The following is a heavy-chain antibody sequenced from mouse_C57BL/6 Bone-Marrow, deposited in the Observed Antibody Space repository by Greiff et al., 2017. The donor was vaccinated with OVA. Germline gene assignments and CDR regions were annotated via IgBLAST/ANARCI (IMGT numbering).Heavy chain of an antibody. CDR3: TTNTTDYFDY. CDR1: GFNIKDDY. Sequence: EVKLMESGAELVRPGASVKLSCTASGFNIKDDYMHWVKQRPEQGLEWIGWIDPENGDTEYASKFQGKATITADTSSNTAYLQLSSLTSEDTAVYYCTTNTTDYFDYWGQGTTLTVSS. CDR2: IDPENGDT. D-gene: IGHD1-1*01. J-gene: IGHJ2*01. V-gene: IGHV14-4*01.